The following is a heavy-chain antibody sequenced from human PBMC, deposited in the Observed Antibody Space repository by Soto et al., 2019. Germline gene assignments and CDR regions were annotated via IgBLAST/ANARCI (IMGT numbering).Heavy chain of an antibody. CDR2: IKSKTDGGTT. CDR1: GFTFSNAW. J-gene: IGHJ6*03. Sequence: GGSLRLSCAASGFTFSNAWMSWVRQAPGKGLEWVGRIKSKTDGGTTDYAAPVKGRFTISRDDSKNTLYLQMNSLKTEDTAVYYCTTVSQVVVAATPFYYYYYYMDVWGKGTTVTVSS. V-gene: IGHV3-15*01. D-gene: IGHD2-15*01. CDR3: TTVSQVVVAATPFYYYYYYMDV.